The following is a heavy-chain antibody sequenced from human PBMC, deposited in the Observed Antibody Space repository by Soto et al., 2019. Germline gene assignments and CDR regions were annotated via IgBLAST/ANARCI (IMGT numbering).Heavy chain of an antibody. V-gene: IGHV1-18*01. CDR3: ARGGYYDSSGSRNYYYYGMNV. CDR2: ISAYDGNT. CDR1: GYTFTSYG. J-gene: IGHJ6*02. D-gene: IGHD3-22*01. Sequence: GASVKVSCKASGYTFTSYGIDWVRQAPGQGLEWLGWISAYDGNTKYAQILKDRVSLNTDTSTNTANKKQRSLRSDDTDKNLRARGGYYDSSGSRNYYYYGMNVWGQGTTVTVSS.